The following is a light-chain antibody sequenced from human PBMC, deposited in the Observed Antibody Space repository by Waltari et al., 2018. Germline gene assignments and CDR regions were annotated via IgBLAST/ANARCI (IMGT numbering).Light chain of an antibody. Sequence: QSALTQPASVSGSPGQSITISCTGTSSDVGRYDLLSLSQHHPGKAPKLMIYDVTKRPSGVSSRFSASKSGNTASLTISGLQSEDEADYFCSSYRSSTTPIPVFGGGTKLTVL. V-gene: IGLV2-14*02. CDR3: SSYRSSTTPIPV. J-gene: IGLJ2*01. CDR2: DVT. CDR1: SSDVGRYDL.